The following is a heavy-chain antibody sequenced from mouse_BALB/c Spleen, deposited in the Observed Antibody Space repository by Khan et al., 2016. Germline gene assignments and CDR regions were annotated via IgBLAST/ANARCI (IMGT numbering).Heavy chain of an antibody. CDR2: ISYSGGT. J-gene: IGHJ4*01. D-gene: IGHD1-1*01. CDR3: ERYGGSSYVRGMDY. Sequence: EVQLQESGPSLVKPSQTLSLTCSVTGDSITSGYWNWIRKFPGNKLEYMGYISYSGGTYNNPSLKSRISITRDTSKNQYYLQLNSVTTADTGTYDCERYGGSSYVRGMDYWGQGLSVTVSS. CDR1: GDSITSGY. V-gene: IGHV3-8*02.